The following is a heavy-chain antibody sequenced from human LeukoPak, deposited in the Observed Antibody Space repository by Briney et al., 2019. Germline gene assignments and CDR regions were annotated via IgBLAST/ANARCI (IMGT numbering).Heavy chain of an antibody. CDR2: ISSTSLYK. D-gene: IGHD2-21*02. V-gene: IGHV3-21*01. Sequence: GGSLRLSCSASGLAYNTYSIKWVRQAPGKGPEWVSLISSTSLYKYYADSAKGRFTISRDNAKNSLYLQMNSLRAEDTAVYYCARVAPGFTYGGGDPRPWYYDLWGRGTLVTVSS. CDR1: GLAYNTYS. CDR3: ARVAPGFTYGGGDPRPWYYDL. J-gene: IGHJ2*01.